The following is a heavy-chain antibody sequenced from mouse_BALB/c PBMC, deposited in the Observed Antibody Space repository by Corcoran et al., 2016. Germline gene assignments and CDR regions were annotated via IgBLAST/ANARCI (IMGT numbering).Heavy chain of an antibody. V-gene: IGHV14-3*02. CDR2: IDPANGNT. Sequence: EVQLQQSGAELVTPGASVQLSCTASGFTIKATYMHWVKQRPEQGLEWIGRIDPANGNTKYDPKFQGKATITADTSSNPAYLQLSSLTSEDTDGYYCARGGEYDDAMDYGGQGSSVTVSS. CDR3: ARGGEYDDAMDY. J-gene: IGHJ4*01. CDR1: GFTIKATY. D-gene: IGHD2-14*01.